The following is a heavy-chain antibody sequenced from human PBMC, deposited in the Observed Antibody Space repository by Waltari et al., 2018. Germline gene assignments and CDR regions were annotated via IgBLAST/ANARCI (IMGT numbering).Heavy chain of an antibody. J-gene: IGHJ3*02. Sequence: QLQLQESGPGLVKPSETLSLTCTVSGGSISSSSYYWGWIRQPPGKGLEWIGRIYYSGSTYYNPSLKSRVTIAVDTSKNQFSLKLSSVTAADTAVYYCARDFRGRIIAARLGAFDIWGQGTMVTVSS. D-gene: IGHD6-6*01. V-gene: IGHV4-39*07. CDR2: IYYSGST. CDR3: ARDFRGRIIAARLGAFDI. CDR1: GGSISSSSYY.